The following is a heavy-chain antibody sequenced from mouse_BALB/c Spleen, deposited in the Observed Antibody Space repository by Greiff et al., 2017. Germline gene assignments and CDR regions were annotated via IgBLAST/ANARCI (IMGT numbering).Heavy chain of an antibody. Sequence: EVQLVESGGGLVQPGGSLKLSCAASGFTFSSYGMSWVRQTPDKRLELVATINSNGGSTYYPDSVKGRFTISRDNAKNTLYLQRSSLKSEDTAMYYCARERWLLRGYFDVWGAGTTVTVSS. D-gene: IGHD2-3*01. CDR1: GFTFSSYG. V-gene: IGHV5-6-3*01. J-gene: IGHJ1*01. CDR3: ARERWLLRGYFDV. CDR2: INSNGGST.